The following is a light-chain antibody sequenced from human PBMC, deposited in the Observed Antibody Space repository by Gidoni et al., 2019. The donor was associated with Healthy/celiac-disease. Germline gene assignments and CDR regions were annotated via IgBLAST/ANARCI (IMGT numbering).Light chain of an antibody. J-gene: IGKJ4*01. CDR1: QSVSSN. CDR2: GAS. Sequence: EIVMTQSPATLSVSPGERATLSCRASQSVSSNLAWYQQKPGQAPRLLIDGASTRATGIPAMFSGSGSGTEFTLTISSLQSEDFAVYYCQQYNNWPPTFXGXTKVEIK. V-gene: IGKV3-15*01. CDR3: QQYNNWPPT.